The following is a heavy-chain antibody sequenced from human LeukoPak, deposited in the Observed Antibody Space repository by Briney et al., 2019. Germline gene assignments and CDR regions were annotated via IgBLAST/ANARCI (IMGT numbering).Heavy chain of an antibody. CDR3: TTDPRH. J-gene: IGHJ4*02. Sequence: GGSLRLSCAASGLGFSDTWMSWVRQPPGKGLEWLGRFKSKKDGGTRDYVASVKGRFIISRDDARHTVFLEMNSLKIEDTAVYYCTTDPRHWGQGTLVTVSS. V-gene: IGHV3-15*05. CDR1: GLGFSDTW. CDR2: FKSKKDGGTR.